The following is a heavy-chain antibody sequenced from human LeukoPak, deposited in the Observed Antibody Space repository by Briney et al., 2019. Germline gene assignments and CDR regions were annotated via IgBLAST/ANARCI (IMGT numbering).Heavy chain of an antibody. J-gene: IGHJ4*02. D-gene: IGHD1-26*01. V-gene: IGHV1-18*04. CDR3: ARDLKRTVGATTTSDY. CDR1: GYTFTGYY. Sequence: ASVKVSCKASGYTFTGYYMHWVRQPPGQGLEWMGWISAHNGDTNYAQKFQGRVSMTTDTPTSTGYMELRSLTSDDTAVYYCARDLKRTVGATTTSDYWGQRTLVTVSS. CDR2: ISAHNGDT.